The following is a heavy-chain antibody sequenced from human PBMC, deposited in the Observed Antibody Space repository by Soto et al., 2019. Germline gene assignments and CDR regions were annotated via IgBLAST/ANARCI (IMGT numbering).Heavy chain of an antibody. CDR2: INPSGGST. Sequence: VPVKVSWKASGYTFTSYYMHWVRQATGQGLEWMGIINPSGGSTSYAQKFQGRVTMTRDTSTSTVYMELSSLRSEDTAVYYCARAHIVVVPAATRYYFDYWGQGTLVTVSS. CDR1: GYTFTSYY. CDR3: ARAHIVVVPAATRYYFDY. D-gene: IGHD2-2*01. J-gene: IGHJ4*02. V-gene: IGHV1-46*03.